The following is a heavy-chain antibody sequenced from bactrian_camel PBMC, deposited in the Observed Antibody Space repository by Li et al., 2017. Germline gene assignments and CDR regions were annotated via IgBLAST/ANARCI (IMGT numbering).Heavy chain of an antibody. CDR3: AADLVTDEPSLVEREYYY. D-gene: IGHD1*01. CDR1: GYTLPMN. CDR2: IAGDGRT. V-gene: IGHV3S53*01. Sequence: HVQLVESGGGSALAGGSVRLSCVASGYTLPMNMGWFRRLPGQEREGVAAIAGDGRTDYADSVKGRFTISRDGAKNIIALQMHSLKPEDTATYYCAADLVTDEPSLVEREYYYWGQGTQVTVS. J-gene: IGHJ4*01.